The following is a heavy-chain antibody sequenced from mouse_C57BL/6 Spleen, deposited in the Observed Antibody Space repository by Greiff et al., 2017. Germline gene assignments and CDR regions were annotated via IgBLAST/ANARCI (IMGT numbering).Heavy chain of an antibody. CDR1: GFTFSSYA. J-gene: IGHJ4*01. Sequence: EVQLKQSGGGLVKPGGSLKLSCAASGFTFSSYAMSWVRQTPEKRLEWVATISDGGSYTYYPDNVKGRFTISRDNAKNNLYLQMSHLKSEDTAMYYCAREGSNYAMDYWGQGTSVTVSS. V-gene: IGHV5-4*01. CDR2: ISDGGSYT. D-gene: IGHD6-1*01. CDR3: AREGSNYAMDY.